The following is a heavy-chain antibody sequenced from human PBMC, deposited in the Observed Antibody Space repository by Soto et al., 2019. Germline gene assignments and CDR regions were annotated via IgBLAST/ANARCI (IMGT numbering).Heavy chain of an antibody. J-gene: IGHJ5*02. CDR3: ARAISGYVT. Sequence: QVQLVQSGAEVKKPGASVKVSCKASGITFSTYAIHWVRQAPGQRLEWMGWINAGNGNTRYSQKFQGRVTLTRDTSASKAYMDLSSLRSEDTAIYYCARAISGYVTWGQGTLVTVSS. D-gene: IGHD5-12*01. CDR1: GITFSTYA. V-gene: IGHV1-3*01. CDR2: INAGNGNT.